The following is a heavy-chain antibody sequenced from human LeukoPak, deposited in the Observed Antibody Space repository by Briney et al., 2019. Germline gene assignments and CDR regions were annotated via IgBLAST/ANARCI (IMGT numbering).Heavy chain of an antibody. CDR3: ARDRWARYYYYYYMDV. D-gene: IGHD1-26*01. V-gene: IGHV4-39*07. CDR1: GGSISSSSYY. J-gene: IGHJ6*03. CDR2: IYYSGST. Sequence: SETLSLTCTVSGGSISSSSYYWGWIRQPPGKGLEWIGRIYYSGSTYYNPSLKSRVTISVDTSKNQFSLKLSSVTAADTAVYYCARDRWARYYYYYYMDVWGKGTTVTFSS.